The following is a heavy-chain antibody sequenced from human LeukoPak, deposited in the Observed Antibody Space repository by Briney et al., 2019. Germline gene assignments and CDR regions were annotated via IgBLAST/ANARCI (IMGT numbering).Heavy chain of an antibody. CDR3: ARGAEYYDFWSGSTLYYFDY. J-gene: IGHJ4*02. CDR2: IYSGGST. V-gene: IGHV3-66*02. Sequence: GGSLRLSCAASGFTVSSNYMSWVRQAPGKGLEWVSAIYSGGSTYYADSVKGRFTISRDNSKNTLYLQMNSLRAEDTAVYYCARGAEYYDFWSGSTLYYFDYWGQGTLVTVSS. CDR1: GFTVSSNY. D-gene: IGHD3-3*01.